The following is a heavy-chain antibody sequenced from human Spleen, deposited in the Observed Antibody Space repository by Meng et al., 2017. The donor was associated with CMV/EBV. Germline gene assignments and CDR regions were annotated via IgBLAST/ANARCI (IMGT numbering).Heavy chain of an antibody. D-gene: IGHD1-26*01. CDR2: IYYIGTT. CDR3: ARLNSGSPHWFDP. J-gene: IGHJ5*02. V-gene: IGHV4-30-4*02. CDR1: GGSFNSGDHY. Sequence: SETLSLTCTVSGGSFNSGDHYWSWIRQPPGKGLEWIAYIYYIGTTYYNPSLKSRVTISVDTSKNHFSLKLSSVTAADTAVYYCARLNSGSPHWFDPWGQGTLVTVSS.